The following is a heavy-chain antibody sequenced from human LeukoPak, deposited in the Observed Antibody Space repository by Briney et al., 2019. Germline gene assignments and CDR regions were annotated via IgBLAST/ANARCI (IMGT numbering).Heavy chain of an antibody. J-gene: IGHJ6*04. Sequence: GASVKVSCKASGYTFTGYYMHWVRQAPGQGLEWMGWINPNSGGTNYAQKFQGRVTMTRDTSISTAYMELSRLRSDDTAVYYCARGGYSYGSHYYDSSGPSDVWGKGTTVTVSS. CDR2: INPNSGGT. CDR3: ARGGYSYGSHYYDSSGPSDV. CDR1: GYTFTGYY. V-gene: IGHV1-2*02. D-gene: IGHD3-22*01.